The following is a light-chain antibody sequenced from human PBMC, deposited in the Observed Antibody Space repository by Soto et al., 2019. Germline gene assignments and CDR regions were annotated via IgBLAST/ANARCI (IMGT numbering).Light chain of an antibody. CDR2: EVN. CDR3: SSYAGSSNF. J-gene: IGLJ1*01. CDR1: SSDVGGYNY. Sequence: QSALTQPPSASGSPGQSVAISCTGTSSDVGGYNYVSWYQQHPGKAPKLMIYEVNKRPSGVPDRFSGSKSGNTASMTVSGLQAEDEAEYYCSSYAGSSNFFGTGTKLTVL. V-gene: IGLV2-8*01.